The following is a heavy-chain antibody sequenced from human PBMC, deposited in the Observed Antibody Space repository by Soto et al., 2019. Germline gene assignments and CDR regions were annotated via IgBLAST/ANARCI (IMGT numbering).Heavy chain of an antibody. Sequence: QVQLVQSGAEVKKPGASVKVSCKASGYTFTSYGISWVRQAPGQGLEWMGWISAYNGNTNYAQKLQGRVTMTPHTSTRTAYMELRSRGPDDTAVYYWARGGVYDALDYWGQGTLVTVSS. CDR2: ISAYNGNT. D-gene: IGHD2-8*01. CDR1: GYTFTSYG. V-gene: IGHV1-18*01. CDR3: ARGGVYDALDY. J-gene: IGHJ4*02.